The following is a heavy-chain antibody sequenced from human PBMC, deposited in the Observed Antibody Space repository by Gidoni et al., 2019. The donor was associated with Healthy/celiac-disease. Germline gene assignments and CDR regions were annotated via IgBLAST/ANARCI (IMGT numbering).Heavy chain of an antibody. Sequence: QVQLVESGGGVVQPGRSLRLSCAASGFTFSSYAMHWVRQAPGKGLEWVAVISYDGSNKYYADSVKGRFTISRDNSKNTLYLQMNSLRAEDTAVYYCARDLLRNEYSYGFDYWGQGTLVTVSS. J-gene: IGHJ4*02. CDR1: GFTFSSYA. V-gene: IGHV3-30-3*01. CDR2: ISYDGSNK. CDR3: ARDLLRNEYSYGFDY. D-gene: IGHD5-18*01.